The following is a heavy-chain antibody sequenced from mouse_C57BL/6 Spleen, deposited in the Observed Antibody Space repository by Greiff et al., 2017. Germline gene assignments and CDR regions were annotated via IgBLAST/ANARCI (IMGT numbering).Heavy chain of an antibody. CDR1: GYTFTSYW. CDR3: ASGGVPWYFDV. Sequence: QVQLQQPGAELVKPGASVKLSCKASGYTFTSYWMHWVKQRPGQGLEWIGMIHPNSGSTNYNEKFTSKATLTVDKSSSTAYMQLSSLTSEDSAVYYCASGGVPWYFDVWGTGTTVTVSS. V-gene: IGHV1-64*01. J-gene: IGHJ1*03. D-gene: IGHD1-1*02. CDR2: IHPNSGST.